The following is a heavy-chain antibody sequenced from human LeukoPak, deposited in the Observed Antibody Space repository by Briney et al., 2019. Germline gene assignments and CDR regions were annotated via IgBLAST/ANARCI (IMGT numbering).Heavy chain of an antibody. Sequence: GGSLRLSCAPSGFPFSSYAMSWVRQAPGKGLEWVSAISGSGGSTYYADSVKGRLTIPREHSKNTLYLQMDSLRAEDTAVYYCAKASGPTESAFDIWGQGTMDTVSS. V-gene: IGHV3-23*01. CDR2: ISGSGGST. CDR3: AKASGPTESAFDI. J-gene: IGHJ3*02. CDR1: GFPFSSYA. D-gene: IGHD1-26*01.